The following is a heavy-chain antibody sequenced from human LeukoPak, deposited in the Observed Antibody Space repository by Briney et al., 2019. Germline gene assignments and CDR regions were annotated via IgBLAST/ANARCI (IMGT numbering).Heavy chain of an antibody. J-gene: IGHJ4*02. CDR1: GFTFSSYG. CDR3: AKNWNYPDY. D-gene: IGHD1-1*01. Sequence: GGSLRLSCAASGFTFSSYGMHWVRQAPGKGLEWVAVISYDGSNKYYADSVKGRFTISRDNSKNTLYLQMNSLRAEGTAVYYCAKNWNYPDYWGQGTLVTVSS. CDR2: ISYDGSNK. V-gene: IGHV3-30*18.